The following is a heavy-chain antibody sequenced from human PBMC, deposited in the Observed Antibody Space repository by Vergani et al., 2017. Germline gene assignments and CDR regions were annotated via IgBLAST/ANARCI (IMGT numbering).Heavy chain of an antibody. CDR2: ISYDGSNK. CDR1: GFTFSSYG. V-gene: IGHV3-30*18. CDR3: AKDXIES. J-gene: IGHJ5*01. Sequence: QVQLVESGGGVVQPGRSLRLSCAASGFTFSSYGMHWVRQAPGKGLEWVAVISYDGSNKYYADSVKGRFTISRDNSKNTLYLQMNSLRAEDTAVYYCAKDXIESWGQGTLVTVSS.